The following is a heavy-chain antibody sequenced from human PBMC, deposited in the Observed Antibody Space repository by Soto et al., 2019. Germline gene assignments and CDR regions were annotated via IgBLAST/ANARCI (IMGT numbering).Heavy chain of an antibody. V-gene: IGHV4-61*01. Sequence: SETLSLTCTVSGGSVSSGSYYWSWIRQPPGKGLEWIGYIYYSGSTNYNPSLKSRVTISVDTSKNQFSLKLSSVTAADTAVYYCARVMSRGRIVVVPAAIGGWFDPWGQGTLVTVS. J-gene: IGHJ5*02. CDR3: ARVMSRGRIVVVPAAIGGWFDP. D-gene: IGHD2-2*02. CDR2: IYYSGST. CDR1: GGSVSSGSYY.